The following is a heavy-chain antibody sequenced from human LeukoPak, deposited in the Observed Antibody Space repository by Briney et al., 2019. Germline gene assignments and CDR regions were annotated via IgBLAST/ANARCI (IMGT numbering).Heavy chain of an antibody. Sequence: GGSLRLSCAASGFTFNNYAMNWVRQAPGKGLEWVSAISGSGGSTYYADSVKGRFTISRDNSKNTLYLQMNSLRAEDTAVYYCAKWGENFDYWGQGTLVTVSS. J-gene: IGHJ4*02. CDR3: AKWGENFDY. CDR2: ISGSGGST. CDR1: GFTFNNYA. V-gene: IGHV3-23*01. D-gene: IGHD3-10*01.